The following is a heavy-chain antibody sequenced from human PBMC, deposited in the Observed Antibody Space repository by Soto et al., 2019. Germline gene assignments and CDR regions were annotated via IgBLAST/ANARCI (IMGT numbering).Heavy chain of an antibody. D-gene: IGHD3-10*01. V-gene: IGHV3-23*01. CDR1: GVTFTTHG. CDR2: FTESPSET. CDR3: VKTYGAGSQYKAY. Sequence: EVQVLESGGGFVQPGGSLRLSCTASGVTFTTHGMCWVRQAPGKGLEWVSTFTESPSETHYTVSVKGRFTIFIDNSKNTLYLQMDRRPAEDTAVYYCVKTYGAGSQYKAYWGQGTLVTVSA. J-gene: IGHJ4*02.